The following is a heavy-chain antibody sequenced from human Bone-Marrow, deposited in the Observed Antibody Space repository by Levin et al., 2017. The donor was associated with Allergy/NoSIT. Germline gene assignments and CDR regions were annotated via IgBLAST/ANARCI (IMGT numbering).Heavy chain of an antibody. V-gene: IGHV3-30*18. Sequence: SCAASGFPFSSYGMHWVRQAPGRGLEWVAVILYDGSHEYYADSVKGRFTISRDNSKNTLYLQINSLRAEDTAVYYCGKDRSTHERRGVDVWGQGTSVTVSS. CDR2: ILYDGSHE. CDR1: GFPFSSYG. J-gene: IGHJ6*02. CDR3: GKDRSTHERRGVDV.